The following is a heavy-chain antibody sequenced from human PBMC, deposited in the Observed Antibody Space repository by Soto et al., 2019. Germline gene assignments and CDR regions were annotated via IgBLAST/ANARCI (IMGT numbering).Heavy chain of an antibody. CDR3: ARFSGGSYNTYYFYYGMDV. V-gene: IGHV1-18*04. CDR2: ISAYNGNT. D-gene: IGHD2-15*01. Sequence: QVQLVQSGAEVKKPGASVKVSCKASGYTFTSYGISWVRQAPGHGLDWMGWISAYNGNTKYAQDLQGRVTMTTDTSTSTAYMELRSLRSDDTAMYYCARFSGGSYNTYYFYYGMDVWGQGTTVTVSS. J-gene: IGHJ6*02. CDR1: GYTFTSYG.